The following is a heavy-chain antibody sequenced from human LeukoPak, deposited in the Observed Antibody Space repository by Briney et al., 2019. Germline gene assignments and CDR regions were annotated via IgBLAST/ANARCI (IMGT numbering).Heavy chain of an antibody. D-gene: IGHD3-16*01. J-gene: IGHJ3*02. V-gene: IGHV5-51*01. Sequence: GESLKISCEGSGYSFTNYWIGWVRQMPGKGLEWMGIIYPGDSDTRYSPSFQGQVTISADKSISTAYLQWSSLKASDTAMYYCARHASHYDYARWALDIWGQGTMVTVSS. CDR3: ARHASHYDYARWALDI. CDR2: IYPGDSDT. CDR1: GYSFTNYW.